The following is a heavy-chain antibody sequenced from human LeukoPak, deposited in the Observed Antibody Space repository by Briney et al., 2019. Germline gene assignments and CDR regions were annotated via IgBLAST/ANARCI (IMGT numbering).Heavy chain of an antibody. J-gene: IGHJ6*02. CDR1: GFTFSSYA. CDR2: ISESSGNT. CDR3: AKGLIPGRLRFGVDV. V-gene: IGHV3-23*01. Sequence: GGSLRLSCAASGFTFSSYAMNWVRQAPGKGLEWVSGISESSGNTYYADSVKGRFTIFRDNSKNTLYLQMNSLRAEDTAVYYCAKGLIPGRLRFGVDVWGQGTTVTVSS. D-gene: IGHD6-25*01.